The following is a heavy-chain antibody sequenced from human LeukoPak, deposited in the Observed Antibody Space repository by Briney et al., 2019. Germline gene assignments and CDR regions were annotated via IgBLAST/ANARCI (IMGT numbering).Heavy chain of an antibody. J-gene: IGHJ5*02. Sequence: ASVKVSCKASGYTFTGYYIHWVRQAPGQGLEWMGWINPNSGGTNYAQKFQGRVTMTRDTSITTAYMELSRLRSDDTAVYYCATEGQYCSSTSCYQGWFDPWGQGTLVTVSS. CDR2: INPNSGGT. CDR1: GYTFTGYY. CDR3: ATEGQYCSSTSCYQGWFDP. D-gene: IGHD2-2*01. V-gene: IGHV1-2*02.